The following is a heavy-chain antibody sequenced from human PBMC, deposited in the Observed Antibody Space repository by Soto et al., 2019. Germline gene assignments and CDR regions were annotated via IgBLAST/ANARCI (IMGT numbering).Heavy chain of an antibody. CDR1: GYTFTSYG. CDR3: ATFRPTIAAAGFFDY. Sequence: QVQLVQSGAEVKKPGASVKVSCKASGYTFTSYGISWVRQAPGKGLEWMGGFDPEDGETIYAQKFQGRVTMTEDTSTDTAYMELSSLRSEDTAVYYCATFRPTIAAAGFFDYWGQGTLVTVSS. V-gene: IGHV1-24*01. D-gene: IGHD6-13*01. CDR2: FDPEDGET. J-gene: IGHJ4*02.